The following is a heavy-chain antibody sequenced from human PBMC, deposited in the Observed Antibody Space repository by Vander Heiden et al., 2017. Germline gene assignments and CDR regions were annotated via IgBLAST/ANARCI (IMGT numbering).Heavy chain of an antibody. V-gene: IGHV2-26*01. Sequence: QVTLKESGPVLVKPTETLTLTCTVSGFSLSNARMGVSWIRQPPGKALEWLAHICSNDEKSYSTSLKSRLTISKDTSKSQVVLTMTNMDPVDTATYYCARTRIVGATRCLDYWGQGTLVTVSS. J-gene: IGHJ4*02. CDR1: GFSLSNARMG. D-gene: IGHD1-26*01. CDR2: ICSNDEK. CDR3: ARTRIVGATRCLDY.